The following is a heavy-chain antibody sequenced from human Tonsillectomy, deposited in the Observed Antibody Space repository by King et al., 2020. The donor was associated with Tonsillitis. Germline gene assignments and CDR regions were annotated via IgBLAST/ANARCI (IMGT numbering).Heavy chain of an antibody. J-gene: IGHJ4*02. CDR2: INLDGSEK. CDR1: GFTFSSYW. Sequence: VQLVESGGGLVQPGGSLRLSCAASGFTFSSYWMTWVRQAPGKGLEWVANINLDGSEKYYVDSVKGRFTISRDNAKKSLYLQMNSLRAEDTAVYYCARVFGDYYDTSGYYPPSFDYGGQGTLVTVSS. D-gene: IGHD3-22*01. V-gene: IGHV3-7*03. CDR3: ARVFGDYYDTSGYYPPSFDY.